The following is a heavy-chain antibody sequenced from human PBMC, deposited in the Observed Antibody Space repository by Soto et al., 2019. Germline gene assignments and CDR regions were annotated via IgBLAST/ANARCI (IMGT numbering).Heavy chain of an antibody. J-gene: IGHJ4*02. CDR1: GGSISSGDYY. CDR2: IYYSGST. D-gene: IGHD2-2*01. Sequence: PAETLSLTCTVSGGSISSGDYYWSWIRQPPGKGLEWIGYIYYSGSTYYNPSLKRRVTIAVDTSKNQFSLKLSSVTDADTDVYSCARESTRDSHYFDYWGQGTLVTVSS. CDR3: ARESTRDSHYFDY. V-gene: IGHV4-30-4*01.